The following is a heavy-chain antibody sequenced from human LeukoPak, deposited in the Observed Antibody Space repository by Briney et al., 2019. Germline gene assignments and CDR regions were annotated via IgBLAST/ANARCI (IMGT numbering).Heavy chain of an antibody. V-gene: IGHV1-69*13. CDR3: AREITMVRGKSDYYYYYGMDV. CDR2: IIPIFGTA. Sequence: SVKVSCKASGGTFSSYAISWARQAPGQGLEWMGGIIPIFGTANYAQKFQGRVTITADESTSTAYMELSSLRSEDTAVYYCAREITMVRGKSDYYYYYGMDVWGKGTTVTVSS. J-gene: IGHJ6*04. D-gene: IGHD3-10*01. CDR1: GGTFSSYA.